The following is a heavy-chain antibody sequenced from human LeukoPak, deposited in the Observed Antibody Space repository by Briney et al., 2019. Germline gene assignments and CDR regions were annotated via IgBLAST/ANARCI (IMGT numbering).Heavy chain of an antibody. V-gene: IGHV3-30*18. J-gene: IGHJ4*02. D-gene: IGHD6-19*01. CDR3: AKEETVATFDY. Sequence: PGGSLRLSCAASGFTFSSYGMHWVRQAPGKGLEWVALISYDGSNKYYADSVKGRFTISRDNSNNTLFLQMNSLRAEDTAVYYCAKEETVATFDYWGQGTLVTVSS. CDR2: ISYDGSNK. CDR1: GFTFSSYG.